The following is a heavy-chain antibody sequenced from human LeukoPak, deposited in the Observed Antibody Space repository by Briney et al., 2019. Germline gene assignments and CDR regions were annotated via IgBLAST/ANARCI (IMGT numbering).Heavy chain of an antibody. CDR2: ISGSGTI. V-gene: IGHV3-69-1*02. CDR1: GFTFSDYS. CDR3: ARDLDSGNYFFAY. D-gene: IGHD3-22*01. Sequence: PGGSLRLSCAASGFTFSDYSMNWVRQAPGKGLEWISYISGSGTIYYADSVEGRFTISRDNAKNSLYLQMSSMRAEDTAVYYCARDLDSGNYFFAYWGQGTPVTVSS. J-gene: IGHJ4*02.